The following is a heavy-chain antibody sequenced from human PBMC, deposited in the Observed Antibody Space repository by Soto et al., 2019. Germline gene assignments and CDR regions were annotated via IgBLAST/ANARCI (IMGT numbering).Heavy chain of an antibody. CDR3: ARGIRIAAGDYYYYGMDV. D-gene: IGHD6-6*01. CDR2: INPSGGST. CDR1: GYTFTSYY. J-gene: IGHJ6*02. Sequence: ASVKVSCKASGYTFTSYYMHWVRQAPGQGLEWMGIINPSGGSTSYAQKFQGRVTMTRDTSTSTVYMELSSLRSEDTAVYYCARGIRIAAGDYYYYGMDVWGHGTTVTVSS. V-gene: IGHV1-46*01.